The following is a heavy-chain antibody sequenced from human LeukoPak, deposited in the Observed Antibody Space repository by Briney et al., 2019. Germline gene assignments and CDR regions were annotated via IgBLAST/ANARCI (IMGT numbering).Heavy chain of an antibody. D-gene: IGHD2-8*01. CDR2: IYYSGST. J-gene: IGHJ6*03. CDR3: ARILSYYYMDV. Sequence: SETLSLTCTVSGGSISSSSYYWGWIRQPPGKGLEWIGSIYYSGSTYYNPSLKSRVTISVDTSKNQFSLKLSSVTAADTAVYYCARILSYYYMDVWGKGTTVTVSS. V-gene: IGHV4-39*07. CDR1: GGSISSSSYY.